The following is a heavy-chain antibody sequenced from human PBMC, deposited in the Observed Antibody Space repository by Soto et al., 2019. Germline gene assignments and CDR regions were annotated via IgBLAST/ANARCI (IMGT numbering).Heavy chain of an antibody. V-gene: IGHV3-23*04. D-gene: IGHD4-17*01. CDR2: ISGSDSST. J-gene: IGHJ4*02. CDR1: GFTFEDYA. CDR3: ASPPRATVTDNIFDF. Sequence: EVQLVESGGGLVQPGRSLRLSCAASGFTFEDYAMHWVRQVPGKGLEWVSGISGSDSSTYYADSVRGRFTISRDNSKNTLYLQMSSLRAEDTAVYYCASPPRATVTDNIFDFWGQGTLVTVSS.